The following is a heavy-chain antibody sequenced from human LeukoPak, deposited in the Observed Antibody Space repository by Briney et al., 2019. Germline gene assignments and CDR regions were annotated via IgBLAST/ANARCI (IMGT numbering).Heavy chain of an antibody. CDR1: GFTFATYG. CDR3: AKAPIAMTGSFFEY. Sequence: GGSLRLSCEASGFTFATYGMHWVRQAPGKGPEWVAFISYDGGKKYYPDSVKGRFTISRDNSRNTLYLQINSLRPEGTAVFYCAKAPIAMTGSFFEYWGLGTLVTVSS. V-gene: IGHV3-30*18. J-gene: IGHJ4*02. CDR2: ISYDGGKK. D-gene: IGHD6-19*01.